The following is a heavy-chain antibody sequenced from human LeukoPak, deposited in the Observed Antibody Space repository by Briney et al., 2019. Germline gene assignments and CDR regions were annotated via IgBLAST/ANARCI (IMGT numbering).Heavy chain of an antibody. CDR3: ARDVGNWGNDY. CDR1: GFTFSNYG. Sequence: GGSLRLSCTASGFTFSNYGMHWVRQAPGKGLEWVAFIRYDGGRKNFADSVKGRFTISRDNAKNSLYLQMNSLRAEDTALYFCARDVGNWGNDYWGQGTLVTVSS. J-gene: IGHJ4*02. D-gene: IGHD7-27*01. V-gene: IGHV3-30*02. CDR2: IRYDGGRK.